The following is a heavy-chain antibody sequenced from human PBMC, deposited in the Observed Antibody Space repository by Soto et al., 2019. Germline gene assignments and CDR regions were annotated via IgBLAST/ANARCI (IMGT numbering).Heavy chain of an antibody. V-gene: IGHV3-33*01. CDR2: IWYDGSNK. Sequence: QVQLVESGGGVVQPGRSLRLSCAASGFTFSRYGMHWVRQAPGKGLEWVAVIWYDGSNKYYADSVKGRFTISRDNSKNTLYLQMNSLRAEDTAVYYCARDPGYSSSRNWYFDLWGRGTLVTVSS. CDR3: ARDPGYSSSRNWYFDL. CDR1: GFTFSRYG. J-gene: IGHJ2*01. D-gene: IGHD6-13*01.